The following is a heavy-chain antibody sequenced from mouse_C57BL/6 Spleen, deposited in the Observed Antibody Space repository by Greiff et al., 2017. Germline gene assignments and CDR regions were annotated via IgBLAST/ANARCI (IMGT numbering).Heavy chain of an antibody. Sequence: VQLQQSGPVLVKPGASVKMSCKASGYTFTDYYMNWVKQSHGKSLEWIGVINPYNGGTSYNQKFKGKATLTVDKSSSTAYMELNSLTSEDSAVYYCACSLGYYAMDYWGQGTSVTVSS. CDR2: INPYNGGT. CDR3: ACSLGYYAMDY. CDR1: GYTFTDYY. V-gene: IGHV1-19*01. J-gene: IGHJ4*01. D-gene: IGHD1-3*01.